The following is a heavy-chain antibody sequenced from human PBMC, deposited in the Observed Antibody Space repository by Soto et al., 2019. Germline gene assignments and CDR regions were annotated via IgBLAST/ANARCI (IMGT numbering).Heavy chain of an antibody. D-gene: IGHD2-21*01. CDR3: ATGMWXXXXDX. CDR2: ISAYNGDA. CDR1: AYTFTRYG. V-gene: IGHV1-18*01. Sequence: QVQLVQSGAEVKKPGASVKVSCKASAYTFTRYGFVWVRQAPGQGLEYMGWISAYNGDAKYAQDFQGRVTMTIDTTTXTXXXXXXXXXXXXXXVXXCATGMWXXXXDXWXXXTLX. J-gene: IGHJ5*02.